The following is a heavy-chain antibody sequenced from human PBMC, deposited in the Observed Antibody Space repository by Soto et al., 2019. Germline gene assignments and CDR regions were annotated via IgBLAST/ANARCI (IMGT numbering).Heavy chain of an antibody. V-gene: IGHV5-51*01. D-gene: IGHD6-19*01. CDR1: GYSFTSYW. J-gene: IGHJ4*02. CDR2: IYPGDSDT. Sequence: PGESLKISCKGSGYSFTSYWIGWVRQMPGKGLEWMGIIYPGDSDTRYSPSFQGQVTISADKSISTAYLQWSSLKASDTAMYYCASQHWGPNSGWYAGGVYWGQGTLVTVSS. CDR3: ASQHWGPNSGWYAGGVY.